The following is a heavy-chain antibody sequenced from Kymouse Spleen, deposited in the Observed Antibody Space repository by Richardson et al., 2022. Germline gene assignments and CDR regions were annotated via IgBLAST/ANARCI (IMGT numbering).Heavy chain of an antibody. Sequence: EVQLVESGGGLVQPGGSLRLSCAASGFTFSSYDMHWVRQATGKGLEWVSAIGTAGDTYYPGSVKGRFTISRENAKNSLYLQMNSLRAGDTAVYYCARGITMVRGVIIPDAFDIWGQGTMVTVSS. V-gene: IGHV3-13*01. CDR3: ARGITMVRGVIIPDAFDI. D-gene: IGHD3-10*01. CDR2: IGTAGDT. CDR1: GFTFSSYD. J-gene: IGHJ3*02.